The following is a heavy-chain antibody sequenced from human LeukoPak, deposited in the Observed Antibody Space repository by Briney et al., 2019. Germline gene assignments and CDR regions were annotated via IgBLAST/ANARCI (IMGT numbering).Heavy chain of an antibody. CDR2: INPSGGGT. CDR3: ARASFVLMVYAIPQFDY. Sequence: ASVKVSCKASGYTFTSYYMHWVRQAPGQGLEGMGIINPSGGGTSYAQKFQGRVTMTRDTSTSTVYMELSSLRSEDTAVYYCARASFVLMVYAIPQFDYWGQGTLVTVSS. CDR1: GYTFTSYY. J-gene: IGHJ4*02. V-gene: IGHV1-46*01. D-gene: IGHD2-8*01.